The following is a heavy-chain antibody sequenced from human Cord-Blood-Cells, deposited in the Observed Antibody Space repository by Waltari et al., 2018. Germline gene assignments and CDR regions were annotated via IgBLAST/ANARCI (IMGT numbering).Heavy chain of an antibody. CDR1: GGSISSYY. V-gene: IGHV4-59*01. CDR3: ASGRNADWGWYFDL. CDR2: IYYSGST. Sequence: QVQLQESGPGLVKPSETLSLTCTVSGGSISSYYWSWIRQPPGKGLEWIGYIYYSGSTNYHPPLKSRVTISVDTSKNQFSLKLSSVTAAYTAVYYCASGRNADWGWYFDLWGRGTLVTVSS. D-gene: IGHD7-27*01. J-gene: IGHJ2*01.